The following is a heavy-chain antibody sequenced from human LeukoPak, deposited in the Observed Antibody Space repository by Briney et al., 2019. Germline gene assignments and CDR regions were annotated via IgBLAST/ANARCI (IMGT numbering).Heavy chain of an antibody. CDR2: ISGSGGKT. J-gene: IGHJ4*02. Sequence: GGSLRLSCTASGFTFNNYFMSWVRQTPGKGLEWVSSISGSGGKTYYTDSVKGRFTISRDDSKNTLYLQMNSLRAGDTAVYYCAKDPIFSGSYGVFDYWGLGTLVTVSS. CDR3: AKDPIFSGSYGVFDY. CDR1: GFTFNNYF. V-gene: IGHV3-23*01. D-gene: IGHD1-26*01.